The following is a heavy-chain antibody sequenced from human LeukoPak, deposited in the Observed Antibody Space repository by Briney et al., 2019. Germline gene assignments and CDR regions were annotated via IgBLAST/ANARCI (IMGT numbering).Heavy chain of an antibody. D-gene: IGHD2-2*01. CDR1: GFTFSSYW. CDR2: IKQDGSEK. J-gene: IGHJ4*02. CDR3: ARGRCSSASCFFDY. V-gene: IGHV3-7*01. Sequence: GGSLRLSCAASGFTFSSYWMSWVRQAPGKGLEWVANIKQDGSEKYYVDSVKGRFTISRDNAKNSLSLQMNSLRAEDTAVYYCARGRCSSASCFFDYWGQGTLVTVSS.